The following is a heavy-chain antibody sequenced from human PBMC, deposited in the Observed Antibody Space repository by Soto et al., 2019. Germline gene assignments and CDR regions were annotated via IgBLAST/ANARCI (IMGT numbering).Heavy chain of an antibody. CDR3: ARGQSKGYYDILTGFAP. Sequence: SETLSLTCPVSGGSLSRGWYYWRWLRQHPGKGLEWIGYIYYSGSTYYNPSLKSRVTISVDTSKNQFSLKLSSVTAADTAVYYCARGQSKGYYDILTGFAPWGQGTLVTVSS. CDR2: IYYSGST. V-gene: IGHV4-31*03. J-gene: IGHJ5*02. D-gene: IGHD3-9*01. CDR1: GGSLSRGWYY.